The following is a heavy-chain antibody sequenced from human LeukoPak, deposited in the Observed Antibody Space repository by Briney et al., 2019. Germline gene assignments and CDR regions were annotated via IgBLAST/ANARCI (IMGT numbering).Heavy chain of an antibody. CDR3: AKYSLGYGGGYIDY. D-gene: IGHD2-21*01. J-gene: IGHJ4*02. V-gene: IGHV3-23*01. Sequence: GGSLRLSCEASGFSFGGFAMSWVRQAPGKGLEWVSTISGSGGSTFDADSVRGRFTTSRDNSKNNVYLQGNNLSAEDTAIYYCAKYSLGYGGGYIDYWGQGILVTVSS. CDR1: GFSFGGFA. CDR2: ISGSGGST.